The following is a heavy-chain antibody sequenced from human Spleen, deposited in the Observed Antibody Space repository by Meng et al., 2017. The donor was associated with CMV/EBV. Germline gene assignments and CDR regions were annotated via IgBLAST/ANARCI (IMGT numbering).Heavy chain of an antibody. Sequence: LSCAASGFTFSSYAMSWVRQAPGKGLEWVSVIYSGGSSTYYADSVKGRFTISRDNSKNTLYLQMNSLRAEDTAVYYCAKDRPPYDYWGQGTLVTVSS. CDR3: AKDRPPYDY. CDR2: IYSGGSST. CDR1: GFTFSSYA. V-gene: IGHV3-23*03. J-gene: IGHJ4*02.